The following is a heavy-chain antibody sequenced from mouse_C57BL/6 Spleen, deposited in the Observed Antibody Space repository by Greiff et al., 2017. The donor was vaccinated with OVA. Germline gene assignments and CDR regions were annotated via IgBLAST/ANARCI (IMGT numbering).Heavy chain of an antibody. CDR3: ARGVTTVVAPFDY. CDR2: ISSGGSYT. D-gene: IGHD1-1*01. CDR1: GFTFSSYG. V-gene: IGHV5-6*02. Sequence: DVKLVESGGDLVKPGGSLKLSCAASGFTFSSYGMSWVRQTPDKRLEWVATISSGGSYTYYPDSVKGRFTISRDNAKNTLYLQMSSLKSEDTAMYYCARGVTTVVAPFDYWGQGTTLTVSS. J-gene: IGHJ2*01.